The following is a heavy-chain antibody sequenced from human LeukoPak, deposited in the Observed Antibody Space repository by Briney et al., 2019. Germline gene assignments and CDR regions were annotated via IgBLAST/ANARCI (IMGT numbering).Heavy chain of an antibody. CDR1: GGSISSSSYY. J-gene: IGHJ6*03. CDR3: ARLNYDSSGRYYYYYMDV. Sequence: SETLSLTCTVSGGSISSSSYYWGWIRQPPGKGLEWIGSIYYSGSTYYNPSLKSRVTISVDTSKNQFSLKLSSVTAADTAVYYCARLNYDSSGRYYYYYMDVWGKGTTVTISS. V-gene: IGHV4-39*01. CDR2: IYYSGST. D-gene: IGHD3-22*01.